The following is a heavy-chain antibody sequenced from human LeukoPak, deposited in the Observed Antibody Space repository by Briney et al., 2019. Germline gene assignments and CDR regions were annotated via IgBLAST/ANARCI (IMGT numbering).Heavy chain of an antibody. D-gene: IGHD2-21*02. Sequence: ASVKVSCKASGYTFTSYYMHWVRQAPGQGLEWMGRINPNSGGTNYAQKFQGRVTMTRDTSISTAYMELSRLRSDDTAVYYCARVAIYCGGDCYSDYWGQGTLVTVSS. CDR1: GYTFTSYY. V-gene: IGHV1-2*06. CDR2: INPNSGGT. CDR3: ARVAIYCGGDCYSDY. J-gene: IGHJ4*02.